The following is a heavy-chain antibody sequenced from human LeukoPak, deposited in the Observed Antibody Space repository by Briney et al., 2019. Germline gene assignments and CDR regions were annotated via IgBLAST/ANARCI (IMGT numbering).Heavy chain of an antibody. CDR3: AGDSSGWLVHFDY. Sequence: PSETLSLTCTGSGGSISSYYWSWIRQPPGKGVEWIGYMYYSGGTNYNPSLKRRVTISVDTSKNQFSLKLSSVTAADTAVYYCAGDSSGWLVHFDYWGQGTLVTVSS. CDR1: GGSISSYY. V-gene: IGHV4-59*01. D-gene: IGHD6-19*01. CDR2: MYYSGGT. J-gene: IGHJ4*02.